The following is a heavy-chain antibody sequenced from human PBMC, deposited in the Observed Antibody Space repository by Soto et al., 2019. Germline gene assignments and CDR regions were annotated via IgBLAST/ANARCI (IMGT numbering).Heavy chain of an antibody. J-gene: IGHJ5*02. CDR3: ARVSRDFWSDYNWFDP. Sequence: ASVKVSCKASGYTFTSYGISWVRQAPGQGLEWMGWISAYNGNTNYAQKLQGRVTMTTDTSTSTAYMELRSLRSDDTAVYYCARVSRDFWSDYNWFDPWGQGTLVTVSS. CDR2: ISAYNGNT. V-gene: IGHV1-18*04. CDR1: GYTFTSYG. D-gene: IGHD3-3*01.